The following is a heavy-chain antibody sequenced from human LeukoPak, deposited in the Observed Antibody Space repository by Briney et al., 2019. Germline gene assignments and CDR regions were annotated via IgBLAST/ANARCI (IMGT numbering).Heavy chain of an antibody. D-gene: IGHD2-21*02. CDR3: ARGVTANDYYYYYYIDV. CDR1: GFTFSIYS. Sequence: GGSLRLSCAASGFTFSIYSMNWGRQAPGKGLEWVSYISSSSSTIYYADSVKGRFTISRDNAKNSLYLQMNSLRAEDTAVYYCARGVTANDYYYYYYIDVWGKGTTVTVSS. CDR2: ISSSSSTI. J-gene: IGHJ6*03. V-gene: IGHV3-48*01.